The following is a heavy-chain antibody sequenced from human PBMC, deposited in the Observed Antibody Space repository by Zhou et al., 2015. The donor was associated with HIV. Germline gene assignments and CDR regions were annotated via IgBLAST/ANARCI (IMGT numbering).Heavy chain of an antibody. CDR3: ARDRGGATRPDWRYFDL. D-gene: IGHD6-6*01. V-gene: IGHV1-8*01. Sequence: QVQLVQSGAEVKKPGASVKVSCEASGYTFTSYEINWVRQAPGQGLEWMGWLNPNSGNTVYAQNFQDRVTMTRNPSITTAYMELRSLGSEDTAVYYCARDRGGATRPDWRYFDLWGRGTLVTVSS. CDR2: LNPNSGNT. J-gene: IGHJ2*01. CDR1: GYTFTSYE.